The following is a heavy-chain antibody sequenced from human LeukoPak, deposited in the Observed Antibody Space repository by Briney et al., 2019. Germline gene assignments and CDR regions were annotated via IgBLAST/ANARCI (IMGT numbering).Heavy chain of an antibody. J-gene: IGHJ4*02. Sequence: PGGSLRLSCAVSGFTVSSNFMSWVRQARGKGLEWVSVIYDRGDTYYADSVKGRFTVSRDTSKNTLYLQLNNLGAEDTAVYYCAGRRANTCNFCFVYWGQGTLVTVSS. CDR2: IYDRGDT. D-gene: IGHD1-1*01. CDR1: GFTVSSNF. CDR3: AGRRANTCNFCFVY. V-gene: IGHV3-66*02.